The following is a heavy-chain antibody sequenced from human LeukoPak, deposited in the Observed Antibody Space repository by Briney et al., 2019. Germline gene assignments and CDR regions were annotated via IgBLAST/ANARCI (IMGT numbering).Heavy chain of an antibody. CDR2: ISWNSGSI. CDR3: ARTNRFLLMDV. CDR1: GFTFDDYA. D-gene: IGHD1-7*01. J-gene: IGHJ6*02. Sequence: KPGRSLRLSCAASGFTFDDYAMHWVRQAPGKGLEWVSGISWNSGSIGYADSVKGRFTISRDNAKNTLYLQMNSLRAEDTAVYYCARTNRFLLMDVWGQGTTVTVSS. V-gene: IGHV3-9*01.